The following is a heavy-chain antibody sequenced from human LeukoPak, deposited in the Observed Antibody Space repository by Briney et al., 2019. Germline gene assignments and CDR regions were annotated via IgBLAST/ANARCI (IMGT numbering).Heavy chain of an antibody. CDR1: GFTFNSYG. CDR2: ISGSGGST. D-gene: IGHD6-19*01. CDR3: AKGGSSGKAGYFDY. V-gene: IGHV3-23*01. J-gene: IGHJ4*02. Sequence: GGSLRLSCAASGFTFNSYGMSWVRQAPGKGLEWVSTISGSGGSTYYADSVKGRFTISRDNSKNTLYLQMNSLRVEDTAVYYCAKGGSSGKAGYFDYWGQGTLVTVSS.